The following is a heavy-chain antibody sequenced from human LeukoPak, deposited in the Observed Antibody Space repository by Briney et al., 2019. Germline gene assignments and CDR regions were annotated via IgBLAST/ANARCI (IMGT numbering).Heavy chain of an antibody. CDR1: GYTFTSYY. CDR2: INPSGGST. V-gene: IGHV1-46*01. CDR3: AWSRYYVPFYYMDV. J-gene: IGHJ6*03. Sequence: GASVKVSCKASGYTFTSYYMHWVRQAPGQGLEWMGIINPSGGSTGYAQKFQGRVTMTTDTSTSTAYMELRSLRSDDTAVYYCAWSRYYVPFYYMDVWGKGTTVTVSS. D-gene: IGHD3-3*01.